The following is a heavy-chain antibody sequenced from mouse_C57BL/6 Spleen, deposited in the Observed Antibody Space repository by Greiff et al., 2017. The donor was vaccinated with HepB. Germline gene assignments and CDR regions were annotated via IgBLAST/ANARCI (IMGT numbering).Heavy chain of an antibody. CDR3: ARSGYGNYLAWFAY. CDR2: INPNNGGT. V-gene: IGHV1-18*01. Sequence: VHVKQSGPELVKPGASVKIPCKASGYTFTDYNMDWVKQSHGKSLEWIGDINPNNGGTIYNQKFKGKATLTVDKSSSTAYMELRSLTSEDTAVYYCARSGYGNYLAWFAYWGQGTLVTVSA. CDR1: GYTFTDYN. D-gene: IGHD2-1*01. J-gene: IGHJ3*01.